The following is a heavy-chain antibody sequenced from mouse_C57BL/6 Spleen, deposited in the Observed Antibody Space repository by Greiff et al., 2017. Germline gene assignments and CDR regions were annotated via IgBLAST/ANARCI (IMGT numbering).Heavy chain of an antibody. D-gene: IGHD1-1*01. CDR3: ARGEGLLRYFDY. CDR1: GYTFTSYG. V-gene: IGHV1-81*01. Sequence: QVQLQQSGAELARPGASVKLSCKASGYTFTSYGISWVKQRTGQGLEWIGEIYPRSGNTYYKEKFKGKATLTADKSSSTAYMELRSLTSEDSAVYFCARGEGLLRYFDYWGQGTTLTVSS. CDR2: IYPRSGNT. J-gene: IGHJ2*01.